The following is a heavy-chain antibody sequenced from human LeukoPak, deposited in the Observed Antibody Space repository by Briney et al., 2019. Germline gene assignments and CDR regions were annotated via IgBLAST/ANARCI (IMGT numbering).Heavy chain of an antibody. CDR2: IYSGGST. CDR1: GFSVSNNY. J-gene: IGHJ5*02. V-gene: IGHV3-66*01. Sequence: GGSLRLSCAASGFSVSNNYMSWVRQAPGKGLEWVSVIYSGGSTSYADSVKGRFTISRDNSKNTLYLQMNSLRAEDTAVYYCAKDYVSYCSSTSCYNWFDPWGQGTLVTVSS. D-gene: IGHD2-2*01. CDR3: AKDYVSYCSSTSCYNWFDP.